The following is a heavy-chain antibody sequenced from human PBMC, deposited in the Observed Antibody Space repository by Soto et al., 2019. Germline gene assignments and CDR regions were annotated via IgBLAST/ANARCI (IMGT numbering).Heavy chain of an antibody. CDR3: ARVPSP. CDR2: IYHSWST. CDR1: GGSISSGGYS. Sequence: QLQLQESGSGLVKPSQTLSLTCAVSGGSISSGGYSWSWIRQPPGKGLEWIGYIYHSWSTYYNPSLXRXXNISVDRSKNQSSLTLSSVTAADTAVYYCARVPSPWGQGTLVTVSS. V-gene: IGHV4-30-2*01. J-gene: IGHJ5*02.